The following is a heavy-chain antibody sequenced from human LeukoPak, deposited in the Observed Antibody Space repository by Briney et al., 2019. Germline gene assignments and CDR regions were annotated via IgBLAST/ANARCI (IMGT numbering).Heavy chain of an antibody. Sequence: GGSLRLSCAASGFTFSSYAMHWVRQAPGKGLEWVAVISYDGSNKYYADSVEGRFTISRDNSKNTLYLQMNSLRAEDTAVYYCARDMYYYAAWGQGTLVTVSS. J-gene: IGHJ5*02. CDR2: ISYDGSNK. D-gene: IGHD3-10*01. CDR3: ARDMYYYAA. CDR1: GFTFSSYA. V-gene: IGHV3-30-3*01.